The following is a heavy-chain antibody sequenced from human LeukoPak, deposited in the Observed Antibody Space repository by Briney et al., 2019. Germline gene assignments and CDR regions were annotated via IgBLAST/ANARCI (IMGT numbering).Heavy chain of an antibody. CDR3: ARGVYYYDSSGYTGGWFDP. J-gene: IGHJ5*02. V-gene: IGHV1-69*04. CDR2: IIPILGIA. D-gene: IGHD3-22*01. CDR1: GGTFTSYA. Sequence: GSSVKVSCKASGGTFTSYAINWVRQAPGQGLEWMGWIIPILGIANYAQKFQGRVTITADKSTSTAYMELSSLRSEDTAVYYCARGVYYYDSSGYTGGWFDPWGQGTLVTVSS.